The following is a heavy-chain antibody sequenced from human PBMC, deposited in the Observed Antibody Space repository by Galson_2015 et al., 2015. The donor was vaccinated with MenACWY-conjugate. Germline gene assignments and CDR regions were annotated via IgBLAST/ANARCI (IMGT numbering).Heavy chain of an antibody. CDR2: INPSGGST. J-gene: IGHJ4*02. D-gene: IGHD6-13*01. Sequence: MHWVRQAPGQGLEWMGIINPSGGSTSYAQKFQGRVTMTRDTSTSTVYMELSSLRSEDTAVYYCARSFGYSSSWYSYFDYWGQGTLVTVSS. CDR3: ARSFGYSSSWYSYFDY. V-gene: IGHV1-46*01.